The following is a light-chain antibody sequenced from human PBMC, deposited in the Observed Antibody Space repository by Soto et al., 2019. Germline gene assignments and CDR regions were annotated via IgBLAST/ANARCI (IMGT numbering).Light chain of an antibody. CDR3: CSYGGSDTLLV. V-gene: IGLV2-11*01. J-gene: IGLJ7*01. CDR2: DVS. Sequence: QSVLTQPRSVSGSPGQSVTISCTGTSSDVGGYDYVSWYQQFPGKAPKIIIYDVSQRPSGVPDRFSGSKSGNTASLTISGLQTEDEAAYYCCSYGGSDTLLVFGGGTQLTVL. CDR1: SSDVGGYDY.